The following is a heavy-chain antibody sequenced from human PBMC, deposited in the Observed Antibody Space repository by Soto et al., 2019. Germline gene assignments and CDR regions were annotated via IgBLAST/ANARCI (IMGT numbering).Heavy chain of an antibody. CDR2: ISGSGGST. CDR1: VFTFSSYA. Sequence: PVGSLRLSCAASVFTFSSYAMSCVRQSPGKGLEWVSAISGSGGSTYYADSVKGRFTISRDNSKNTLYLQMNSLRAEDTAVYYCAKASSPVLRFLWLEYWGQGTLGIVSS. V-gene: IGHV3-23*01. J-gene: IGHJ4*02. CDR3: AKASSPVLRFLWLEY. D-gene: IGHD3-3*01.